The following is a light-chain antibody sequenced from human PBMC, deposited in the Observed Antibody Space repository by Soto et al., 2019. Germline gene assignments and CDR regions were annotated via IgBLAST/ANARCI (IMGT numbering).Light chain of an antibody. CDR1: QSVSSGY. V-gene: IGKV3D-20*02. J-gene: IGKJ5*01. Sequence: EIVLTQSPGTLSLSPGEIGTLSCRASQSVSSGYLAWYQQKPGQAPRLLIYDASSRATGIPARFSGSGSGTDFTLTISNLEPEDVAMYYCQQRSNWPPAFGQGTRLEIK. CDR3: QQRSNWPPA. CDR2: DAS.